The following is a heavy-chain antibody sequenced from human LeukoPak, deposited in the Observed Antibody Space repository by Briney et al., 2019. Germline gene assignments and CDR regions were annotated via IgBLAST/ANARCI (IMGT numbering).Heavy chain of an antibody. J-gene: IGHJ4*02. D-gene: IGHD2-15*01. Sequence: GGSLRLSCAASGFTFSSYWMSWVRQAPGKGLEWVANIKEDDKKRYYVDSVQGRFTISRDNAKSSLYLQMDSLRVEDTAVYYCARDGSSFDYWGQGALVTVSS. CDR1: GFTFSSYW. V-gene: IGHV3-7*01. CDR2: IKEDDKKR. CDR3: ARDGSSFDY.